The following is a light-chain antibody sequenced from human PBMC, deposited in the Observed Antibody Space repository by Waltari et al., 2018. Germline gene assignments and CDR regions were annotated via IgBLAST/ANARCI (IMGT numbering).Light chain of an antibody. CDR2: LGF. CDR1: ESLLHSNGNTY. CDR3: MQAIRTPRT. Sequence: DVVMTQSPLSLPVTPGEPASISCRSSESLLHSNGNTYLACYLQKPGQSPQLLIYLGFTRASGVPDRFSGSGSGTDFTLKISRVEAEDVGIYYCMQAIRTPRTFAQGTKVEIK. J-gene: IGKJ1*01. V-gene: IGKV2-28*01.